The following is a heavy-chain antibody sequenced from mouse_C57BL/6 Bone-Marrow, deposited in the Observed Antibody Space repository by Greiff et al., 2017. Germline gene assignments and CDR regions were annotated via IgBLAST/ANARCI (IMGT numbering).Heavy chain of an antibody. Sequence: VKLMESGAELMKPGASVKLSCKATGYTFTGYWIEWVKQRPGHGLEWIGEILPGSGSTNYNEKFKGKATFTADTSSNTAYMQLSSLTTEDSAIYYCARWGAYSNYCYWYFDVWGTGTTVTVSS. CDR3: ARWGAYSNYCYWYFDV. D-gene: IGHD2-5*01. J-gene: IGHJ1*03. V-gene: IGHV1-9*01. CDR1: GYTFTGYW. CDR2: ILPGSGST.